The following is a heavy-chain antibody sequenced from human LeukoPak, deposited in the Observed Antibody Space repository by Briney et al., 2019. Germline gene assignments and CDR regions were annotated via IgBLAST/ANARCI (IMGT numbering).Heavy chain of an antibody. D-gene: IGHD4-17*01. CDR3: ARDRAPYGDYVHYYYGLDV. V-gene: IGHV1-69*04. CDR1: GGTFSSYA. CDR2: IIPILGIA. J-gene: IGHJ6*02. Sequence: SVKVSCKASGGTFSSYAISCVRQAPGQGLEWMGRIIPILGIANYAQKFQGRVTITADKSTSTAYMELSSLRSEDTAVYYCARDRAPYGDYVHYYYGLDVWGQGTTVTVSS.